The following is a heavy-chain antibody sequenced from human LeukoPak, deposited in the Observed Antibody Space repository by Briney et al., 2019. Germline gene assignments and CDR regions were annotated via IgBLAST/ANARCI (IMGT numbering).Heavy chain of an antibody. Sequence: ASVKVSCKASGGTFSSYAISWVRQAPGQGLEWMGRIIPIFGTANYAQKFQGRVTMTTDESTSTAYMELSSLRSEDTAVYYCARDLYYYDSSGYYSEYFDYWGQGTLVTVSS. CDR1: GGTFSSYA. V-gene: IGHV1-69*05. D-gene: IGHD3-22*01. CDR3: ARDLYYYDSSGYYSEYFDY. J-gene: IGHJ4*02. CDR2: IIPIFGTA.